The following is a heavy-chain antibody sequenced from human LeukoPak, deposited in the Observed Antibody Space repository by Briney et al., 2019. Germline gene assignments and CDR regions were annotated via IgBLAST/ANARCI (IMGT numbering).Heavy chain of an antibody. V-gene: IGHV3-23*01. CDR1: GFTFSSYA. J-gene: IGHJ6*02. CDR2: ISGSGGST. Sequence: GGSLRLSCAASGFTFSSYAMSWVRQAPGKGLEWVSAISGSGGSTYYADSVKGRFTISRDNSKNTLYLQMNSLRAEDTAVYYCAKRSRFLEWFDYYYYGMDVWDQGTTVTVSS. CDR3: AKRSRFLEWFDYYYYGMDV. D-gene: IGHD3-3*01.